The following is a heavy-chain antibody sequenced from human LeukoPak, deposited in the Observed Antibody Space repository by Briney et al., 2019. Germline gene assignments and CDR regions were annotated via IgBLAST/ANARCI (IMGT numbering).Heavy chain of an antibody. CDR3: AKDYVNRNGVYDPFDM. D-gene: IGHD3-10*02. CDR2: IGSADKT. CDR1: GFDFSIHA. J-gene: IGHJ3*02. V-gene: IGHV3-23*01. Sequence: GRSLRLACEASGFDFSIHAMSWVRPAPGEGLEWVSSIGSADKTYYADSVKGRFTISRDDSKNTLYLQMSSLRVEDTALYFCAKDYVNRNGVYDPFDMWGQGTRVTVSS.